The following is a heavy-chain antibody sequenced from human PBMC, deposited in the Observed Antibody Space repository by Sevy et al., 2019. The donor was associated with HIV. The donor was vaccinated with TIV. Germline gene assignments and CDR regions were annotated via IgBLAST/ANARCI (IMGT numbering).Heavy chain of an antibody. CDR3: ARVRRGITMFFGDAFDI. Sequence: GGSLRLSCAASGFTFSSYAMHWVRQAPGKGLEWVAVISYDGSNKYYADSVKGRFTISRDNSKNTLYLQMNSLRAEDTAVYYCARVRRGITMFFGDAFDIWGQGTMVTVSS. J-gene: IGHJ3*02. CDR2: ISYDGSNK. D-gene: IGHD3-10*02. CDR1: GFTFSSYA. V-gene: IGHV3-30-3*01.